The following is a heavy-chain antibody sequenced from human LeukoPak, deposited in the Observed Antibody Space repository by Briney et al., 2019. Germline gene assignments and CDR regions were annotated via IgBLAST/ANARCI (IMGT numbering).Heavy chain of an antibody. CDR3: ARGGSYVWGSYRLKSWFDP. D-gene: IGHD3-16*02. V-gene: IGHV4-39*07. CDR1: GGSINSSSYY. J-gene: IGHJ5*02. CDR2: IFYSGNT. Sequence: SETLSLTCTVSGGSINSSSYYWGWIRQPPGKGLEWIGSIFYSGNTYDNPSLKSRVTISVDTSKNQFSLKLSSVTAADTAVYYCARGGSYVWGSYRLKSWFDPWGQGTLVTVSS.